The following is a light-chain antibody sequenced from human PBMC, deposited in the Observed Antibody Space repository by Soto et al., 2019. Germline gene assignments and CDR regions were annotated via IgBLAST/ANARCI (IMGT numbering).Light chain of an antibody. CDR3: QHYNSYSEA. Sequence: AIRITQSPSSLSASTGDRVTITCRASQGISSYLAWYQQTQGKAPKLLIYAASTLDGGVPSRFRGRRSGTEFTLTISRLQPDDFETYYCQHYNSYSEAFGQGTKVDIK. J-gene: IGKJ1*01. V-gene: IGKV1-8*01. CDR2: AAS. CDR1: QGISSY.